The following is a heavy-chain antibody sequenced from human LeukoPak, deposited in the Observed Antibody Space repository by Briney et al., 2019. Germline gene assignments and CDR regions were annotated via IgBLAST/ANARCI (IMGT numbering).Heavy chain of an antibody. V-gene: IGHV4-59*01. Sequence: SETLSLTCTVSGDSISSYYWSWIRQPPGKGLEWIGYISNSGTTNYNPSLKSGVTISVDTSKNQFSLKLSSVTAADTAVYYCARDRGNTYWGQGTLVTVSS. CDR3: ARDRGNTY. CDR2: ISNSGTT. J-gene: IGHJ4*02. D-gene: IGHD3-10*01. CDR1: GDSISSYY.